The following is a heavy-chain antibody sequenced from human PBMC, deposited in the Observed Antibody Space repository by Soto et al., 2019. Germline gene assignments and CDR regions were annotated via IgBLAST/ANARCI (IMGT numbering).Heavy chain of an antibody. CDR3: ARAPMVLSRSYFDS. J-gene: IGHJ4*02. Sequence: SETLSLTCTVSGGSISNFYWSWIRQPPGKGLEWIGYISYSGNTNYNPSLRSRVSISVDTSKNQLSLNLTSVTAADTAVYYCARAPMVLSRSYFDSWGQGTPVTVSS. V-gene: IGHV4-59*01. CDR1: GGSISNFY. D-gene: IGHD2-8*01. CDR2: ISYSGNT.